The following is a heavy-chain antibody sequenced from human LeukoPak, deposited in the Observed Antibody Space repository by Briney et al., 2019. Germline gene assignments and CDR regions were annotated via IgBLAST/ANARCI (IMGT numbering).Heavy chain of an antibody. CDR1: GFTFSSYA. J-gene: IGHJ4*02. D-gene: IGHD2-15*01. CDR2: ISGSGGST. V-gene: IGHV3-23*01. Sequence: GGSLRLSCAASGFTFSSYAMSWVRQAPGKGLEWVSAISGSGGSTYYADSVKGRFTISRDNSKNTLYLQMNSLRAEDTAVYYCAKVSGYCSGGSCFNSWGQGTLVTVSS. CDR3: AKVSGYCSGGSCFNS.